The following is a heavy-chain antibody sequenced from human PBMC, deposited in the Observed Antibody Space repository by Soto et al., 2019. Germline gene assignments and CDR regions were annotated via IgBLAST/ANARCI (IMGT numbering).Heavy chain of an antibody. CDR3: ARDLETGYGGFAGAFDI. Sequence: SVEVSCKASGGTFSSYAISWVLQAPGQGLEWMGGIIPIFGTANYAQKFQGRVTITADESTSTAYMELSSLRSEDTAVYYCARDLETGYGGFAGAFDIWGQGTMVTVSS. D-gene: IGHD3-10*01. CDR1: GGTFSSYA. V-gene: IGHV1-69*13. CDR2: IIPIFGTA. J-gene: IGHJ3*02.